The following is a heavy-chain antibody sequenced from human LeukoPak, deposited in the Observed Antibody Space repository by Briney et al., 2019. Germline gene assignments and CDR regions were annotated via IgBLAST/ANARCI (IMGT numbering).Heavy chain of an antibody. V-gene: IGHV3-30*18. CDR2: ISYDGSNK. J-gene: IGHJ3*02. D-gene: IGHD6-19*01. Sequence: GGSLRLSCAASGFTFSSYGMHWVRQAQGKGLEWVAVISYDGSNKYYADSVKGRFTISRDNSKNTLYLQMNSLRAEDTAVYYCAKSRIAVAVFDAFDIWGQGTMVTVSS. CDR3: AKSRIAVAVFDAFDI. CDR1: GFTFSSYG.